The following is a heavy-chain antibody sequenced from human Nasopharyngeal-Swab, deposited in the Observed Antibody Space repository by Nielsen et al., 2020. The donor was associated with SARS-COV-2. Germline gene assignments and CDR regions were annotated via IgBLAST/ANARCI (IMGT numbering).Heavy chain of an antibody. J-gene: IGHJ4*01. Sequence: GESLKISCTASGFTFSSYAVSWVRQAPGKGLEWVSEISGSGGSTYYAESVKGRFTISRDNSKNTLYLQMGTLRPEDTAVYYCATERGNWFYFDYWGHGTLVTVSS. CDR2: ISGSGGST. V-gene: IGHV3-23*01. D-gene: IGHD3-9*01. CDR1: GFTFSSYA. CDR3: ATERGNWFYFDY.